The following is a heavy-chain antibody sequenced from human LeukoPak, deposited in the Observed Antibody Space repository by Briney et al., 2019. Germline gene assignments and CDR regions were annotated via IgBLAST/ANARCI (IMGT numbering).Heavy chain of an antibody. Sequence: ASVKVSCKASGYTFTSYGISWVRQAPGQGLEWMGWISAYNGNTNYAQKLQGRVTMTTDTSTSTAYMELRSLRSDDTAMYYCARVRLAFVVNWDFDYWGQGTLVTVSS. CDR1: GYTFTSYG. J-gene: IGHJ4*02. CDR3: ARVRLAFVVNWDFDY. CDR2: ISAYNGNT. V-gene: IGHV1-18*01. D-gene: IGHD2-21*01.